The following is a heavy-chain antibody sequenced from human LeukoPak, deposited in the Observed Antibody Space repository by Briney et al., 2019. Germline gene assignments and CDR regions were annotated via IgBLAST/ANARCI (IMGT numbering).Heavy chain of an antibody. CDR3: AKDRGRVVTATKFDY. Sequence: GGSLRLSCVGSGFTFRSHAMSWVRQAPEKGLEFVSGIYENGGTTYYADSVKGRFSISRDNSKNTLYLQMDSLRGEDTAVYYCAKDRGRVVTATKFDYWGQGTLVTVSS. D-gene: IGHD2-21*02. CDR1: GFTFRSHA. CDR2: IYENGGTT. V-gene: IGHV3-23*01. J-gene: IGHJ4*02.